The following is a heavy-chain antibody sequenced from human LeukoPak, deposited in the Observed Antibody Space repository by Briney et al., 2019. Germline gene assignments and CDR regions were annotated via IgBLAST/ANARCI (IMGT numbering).Heavy chain of an antibody. CDR3: AKERGDFWSGSCFGY. J-gene: IGHJ4*02. Sequence: PGGSLRLSCAASGFTFSSYAMSWVRQAPGKGLEWVSAISGSGGSTYYADSVRGRFTISRDNSKNTLYLQMNSLRAEDTAVYYCAKERGDFWSGSCFGYWGQGTLVTVSS. CDR1: GFTFSSYA. CDR2: ISGSGGST. D-gene: IGHD3-3*01. V-gene: IGHV3-23*01.